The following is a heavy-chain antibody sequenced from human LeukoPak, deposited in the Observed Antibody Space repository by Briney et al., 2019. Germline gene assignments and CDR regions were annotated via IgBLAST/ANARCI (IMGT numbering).Heavy chain of an antibody. Sequence: SETLSLTCTVSGGSISSYYWSWIRQPPGKGLEWIGYIYYSGSTNYNPSLKSRVTISVDTSKNQFSLKLSSLTAADTAVYYCASHKPQQWLTGWFDPWGQGTLVTVSS. V-gene: IGHV4-59*01. J-gene: IGHJ5*02. CDR2: IYYSGST. CDR1: GGSISSYY. CDR3: ASHKPQQWLTGWFDP. D-gene: IGHD6-19*01.